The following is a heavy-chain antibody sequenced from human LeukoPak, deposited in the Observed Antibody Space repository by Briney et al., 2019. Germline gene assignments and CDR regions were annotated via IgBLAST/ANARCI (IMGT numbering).Heavy chain of an antibody. V-gene: IGHV3-23*01. D-gene: IGHD3-9*01. Sequence: GSLRLSCAASGFTFSSYAMSWVRQAPGKGLDWVSAISGGGDTTYYADSVKGRFTISRDNSKNTLYLQMNNLRAEDTAIYYCAKAANYDILTGYYLDYWGHGTLVTVSS. J-gene: IGHJ4*01. CDR3: AKAANYDILTGYYLDY. CDR2: ISGGGDTT. CDR1: GFTFSSYA.